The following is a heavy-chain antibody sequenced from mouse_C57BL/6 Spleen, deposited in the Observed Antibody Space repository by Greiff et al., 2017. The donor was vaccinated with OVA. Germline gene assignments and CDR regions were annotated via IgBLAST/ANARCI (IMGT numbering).Heavy chain of an antibody. Sequence: EVQLVESGGGLVKPGGSLKLSCAASGFTFSSYAMSWVRQTPEKRLEWVATISDGGGYTYYPDNVKGRFTISRDNAKNNLYLQMSHLKSEDTAMYYCARGGYGNYGDYAMDYWGQGTSVTVSS. CDR3: ARGGYGNYGDYAMDY. CDR1: GFTFSSYA. CDR2: ISDGGGYT. J-gene: IGHJ4*01. D-gene: IGHD2-1*01. V-gene: IGHV5-4*01.